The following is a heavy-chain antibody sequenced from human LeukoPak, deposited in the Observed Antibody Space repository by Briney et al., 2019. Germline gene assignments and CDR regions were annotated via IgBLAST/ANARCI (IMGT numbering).Heavy chain of an antibody. Sequence: SETLSLTCAVSGDSISNLYWSWIRQPAGKGLEWIGRIYTGGSTNYNPSLKSRVSMSLDTSKNQFSLKLSSVTAADTAVYYCARIHGKGWLQPGGYFDWWGQGTLVTVSS. D-gene: IGHD6-19*01. J-gene: IGHJ4*02. CDR1: GDSISNLY. V-gene: IGHV4-4*07. CDR3: ARIHGKGWLQPGGYFDW. CDR2: IYTGGST.